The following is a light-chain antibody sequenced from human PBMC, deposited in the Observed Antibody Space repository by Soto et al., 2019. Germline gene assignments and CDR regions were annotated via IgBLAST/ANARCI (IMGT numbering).Light chain of an antibody. J-gene: IGLJ1*01. CDR2: EGI. CDR3: CTYAGSSCV. CDR1: SSDVGSYNL. Sequence: QSVMTQPAPVSASPGQSITISCTGTSSDVGSYNLVSWYQKHPGKSPKLMIYEGIKRLTGVSNRFPGSKSGNPDSLTISGFQAEDEAYYYCCTYAGSSCVFGTGTKVIVL. V-gene: IGLV2-23*01.